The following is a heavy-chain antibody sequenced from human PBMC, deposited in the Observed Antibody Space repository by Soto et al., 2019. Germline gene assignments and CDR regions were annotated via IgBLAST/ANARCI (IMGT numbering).Heavy chain of an antibody. CDR2: ISGSGRGSRP. CDR1: GFNFSNYA. J-gene: IGHJ4*02. D-gene: IGHD3-16*01. CDR3: TRERSLVSFLFDY. V-gene: IGHV3-23*01. Sequence: GGSLRLSCVESGFNFSNYAVAWVRQAPGKGLEWVSSISGSGRGSRPYYADSVQGRFTISRDHSKNIVSLQMDSLRVDDTAVYYCTRERSLVSFLFDYWGPETLVTVSS.